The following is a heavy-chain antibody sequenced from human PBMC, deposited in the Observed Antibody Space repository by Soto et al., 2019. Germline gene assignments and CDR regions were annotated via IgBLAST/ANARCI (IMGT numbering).Heavy chain of an antibody. CDR2: IRSVGGNA. V-gene: IGHV3-48*03. CDR1: GFTFSSYD. J-gene: IGHJ4*02. D-gene: IGHD6-6*01. CDR3: VRDSSYAFAS. Sequence: GGSLRLSCATSGFTFSSYDMNWVRQAPGKGLEWISNIRSVGGNAFYADSVKGRFTIARDNGKGSLYLQMNSLRAEDTAVYYCVRDSSYAFASWGQGSLVTVSS.